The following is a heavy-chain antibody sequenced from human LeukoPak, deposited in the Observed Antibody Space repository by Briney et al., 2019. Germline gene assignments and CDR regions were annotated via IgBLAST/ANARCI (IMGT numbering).Heavy chain of an antibody. J-gene: IGHJ4*02. V-gene: IGHV4-34*01. CDR3: ARGGFYCGGDCYVDY. Sequence: SETLSLTCAVYGGSFSPYYWSWIRQPPGKGLEWIGEINHSGSTNYNPSLKSRVAISVDTSKNQFSLRLSSVTAADTAVYYCARGGFYCGGDCYVDYWGQGTLVTVSS. D-gene: IGHD2-21*02. CDR1: GGSFSPYY. CDR2: INHSGST.